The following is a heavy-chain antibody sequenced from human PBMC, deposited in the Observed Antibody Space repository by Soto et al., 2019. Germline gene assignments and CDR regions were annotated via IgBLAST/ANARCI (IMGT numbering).Heavy chain of an antibody. CDR1: GFTFDDYA. J-gene: IGHJ4*02. V-gene: IGHV3-9*01. Sequence: EVQLVESGGGLVQPGRSLRLSCAASGFTFDDYAMHWVRQAPGKGLEWVLGISWNSGSIGYADSVKGRFTISKDNAKNSLYLQMNSLRAEDTALYYCAKDISSARGHFDYWGQGTLVTVSS. D-gene: IGHD6-6*01. CDR2: ISWNSGSI. CDR3: AKDISSARGHFDY.